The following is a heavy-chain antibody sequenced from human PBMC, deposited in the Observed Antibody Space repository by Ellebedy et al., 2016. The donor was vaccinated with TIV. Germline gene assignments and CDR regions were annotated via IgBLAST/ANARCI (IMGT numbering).Heavy chain of an antibody. Sequence: ASVKVSCXTSGYTFTSYGVNWVRQAPGQGLEWMGWISGDNGNTNYAQKLQVRVTMTTDTSTNTAYMELRSLRSDDTAVYYCARGDQRGEWELLEFDYWGQGTLTTVSS. CDR2: ISGDNGNT. V-gene: IGHV1-18*01. D-gene: IGHD1-26*01. CDR3: ARGDQRGEWELLEFDY. J-gene: IGHJ4*02. CDR1: GYTFTSYG.